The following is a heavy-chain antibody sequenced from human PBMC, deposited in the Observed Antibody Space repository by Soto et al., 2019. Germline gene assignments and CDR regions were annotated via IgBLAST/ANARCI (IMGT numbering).Heavy chain of an antibody. Sequence: QITLKESGPTLVKPTQTLTLTCTFSGFSLTTDRVGVGWIRQPPGEALEWLAVIYWDDSKTYRPSLESRLTITKDTSKNQVAPTITNMASLDTATYYCARAYGGRSLYWGQGTLVTVSS. J-gene: IGHJ4*02. CDR2: IYWDDSK. CDR3: ARAYGGRSLY. V-gene: IGHV2-5*02. D-gene: IGHD1-26*01. CDR1: GFSLTTDRVG.